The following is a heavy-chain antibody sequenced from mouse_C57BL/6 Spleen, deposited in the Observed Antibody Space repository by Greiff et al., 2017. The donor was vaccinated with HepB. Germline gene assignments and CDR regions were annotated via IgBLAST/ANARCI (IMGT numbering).Heavy chain of an antibody. CDR1: GYTFTSYW. J-gene: IGHJ4*01. D-gene: IGHD1-1*01. CDR3: ASGRYYGSSYGGYAMDY. CDR2: INPSNGGT. Sequence: QVQLQQPGTELVKPGASVKLSCKASGYTFTSYWMHWVKQRPGQGLEWIGNINPSNGGTNYNEKFKSKATLTVDKSSSTAYMQLSSLTSEDSAVYYWASGRYYGSSYGGYAMDYWGQGTSVTVSS. V-gene: IGHV1-53*01.